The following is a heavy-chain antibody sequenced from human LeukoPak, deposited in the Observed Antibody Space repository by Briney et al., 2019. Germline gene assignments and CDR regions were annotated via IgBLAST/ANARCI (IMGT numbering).Heavy chain of an antibody. CDR1: GGSFSDYS. D-gene: IGHD1-26*01. Sequence: SETLSLTCAVSGGSFSDYSWSWIRQPPGKGLEWIGEINHSGSASYTPSLKSRVAISVDTSKKHFSLKLSSLTAADTALYFCAGLAVGADYYFDSWGQGTLVTVSS. J-gene: IGHJ4*02. CDR3: AGLAVGADYYFDS. V-gene: IGHV4-34*01. CDR2: INHSGSA.